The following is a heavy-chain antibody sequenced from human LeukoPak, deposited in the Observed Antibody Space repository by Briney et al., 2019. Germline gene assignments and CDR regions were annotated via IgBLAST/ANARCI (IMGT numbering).Heavy chain of an antibody. CDR3: ARADLIAAAGTLDAFDI. CDR1: GYTFTSYG. Sequence: ASVTVSCKASGYTFTSYGISWVRQAPGQGLEWMGWISAYNGNTNYAQKLQGRVTMTTDTSTSTAYMELRSLRSDDTAVYYCARADLIAAAGTLDAFDIWGQGTMVTVSS. V-gene: IGHV1-18*01. D-gene: IGHD6-13*01. J-gene: IGHJ3*02. CDR2: ISAYNGNT.